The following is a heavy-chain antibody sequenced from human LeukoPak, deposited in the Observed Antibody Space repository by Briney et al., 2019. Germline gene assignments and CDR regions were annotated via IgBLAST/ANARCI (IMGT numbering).Heavy chain of an antibody. Sequence: KPSETLSLTCAVSDGSVTSYFWTWIRQPPGKGLEWIGNIYTSGSTNYNPSLKSRVTISIDTSKNQFSLKLSSVTAADTAVYYCARQYSSSGREFDYWGQGTLVTVSS. D-gene: IGHD6-13*01. CDR1: DGSVTSYF. J-gene: IGHJ4*02. CDR3: ARQYSSSGREFDY. V-gene: IGHV4-4*09. CDR2: IYTSGST.